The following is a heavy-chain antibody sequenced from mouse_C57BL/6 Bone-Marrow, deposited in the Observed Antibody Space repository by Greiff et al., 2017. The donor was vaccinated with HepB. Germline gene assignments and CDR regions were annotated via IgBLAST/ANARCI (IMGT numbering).Heavy chain of an antibody. CDR3: ARSGFPDY. J-gene: IGHJ2*01. V-gene: IGHV1-69*01. CDR1: GYTFTSYW. CDR2: IDPSDSYT. Sequence: QVQLQHPGAELVMPGASVKLSCKASGYTFTSYWMHWVKQRPGQGLEWIGEIDPSDSYTNYNQKFKGKSTLTVDKSSSTAYMQLSSLTSEDSAVYYGARSGFPDYWGQGTTLTVTA.